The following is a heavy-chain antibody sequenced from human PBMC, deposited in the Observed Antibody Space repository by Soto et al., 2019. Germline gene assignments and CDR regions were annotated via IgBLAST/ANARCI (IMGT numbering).Heavy chain of an antibody. CDR3: AKSRPYIVLSTSGSFDI. Sequence: EVQLLESGGGLVPPGGSLRLSCAASGFTFRNYAMNWVRQAPGKGLEWVSSISGSGGNTNYADSMKGRFTISRDNSKKTLDLQMNSLRVEVTAVYYCAKSRPYIVLSTSGSFDIWGQGTMVTVSS. CDR1: GFTFRNYA. CDR2: ISGSGGNT. V-gene: IGHV3-23*01. D-gene: IGHD2-8*01. J-gene: IGHJ3*02.